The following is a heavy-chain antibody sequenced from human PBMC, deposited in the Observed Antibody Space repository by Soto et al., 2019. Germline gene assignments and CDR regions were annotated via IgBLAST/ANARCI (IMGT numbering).Heavy chain of an antibody. D-gene: IGHD3-3*01. Sequence: GECQKFSCAPSVYSFTNNLNNCGRQMPGKGLEWMGLIYPGDSDTRYSPSFQGQVTISADKSISAAYLQWSSLKASDTAMYYCVRDSNERFLEWLPRYFHYWGEGTLVTVSS. V-gene: IGHV5-51*01. CDR2: IYPGDSDT. CDR3: VRDSNERFLEWLPRYFHY. CDR1: VYSFTNNL. J-gene: IGHJ4*02.